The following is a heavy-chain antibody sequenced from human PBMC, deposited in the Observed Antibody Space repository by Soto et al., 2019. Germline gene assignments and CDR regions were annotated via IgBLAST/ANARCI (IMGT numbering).Heavy chain of an antibody. CDR3: ERESTKTVRWYYYEGMDG. Sequence: QVQLVKSGAEVKKPGASVKVSCKAYGYPFTVYYMHCVRQAPGQVIERMGWINPNSGGTNYAQKFQRKVTKTMDTTISTAYMELSKLKSEDTAVDYRERESTKTVRWYYYEGMDGWGQGTTVTDTS. CDR1: GYPFTVYY. V-gene: IGHV1-2*02. J-gene: IGHJ6*02. D-gene: IGHD2-8*01. CDR2: INPNSGGT.